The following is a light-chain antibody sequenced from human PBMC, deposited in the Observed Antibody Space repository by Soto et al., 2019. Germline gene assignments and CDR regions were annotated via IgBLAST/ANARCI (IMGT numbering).Light chain of an antibody. V-gene: IGKV1-5*01. CDR3: QQYNSYPLT. CDR2: DAS. CDR1: QSISSW. J-gene: IGKJ4*01. Sequence: DIQMTQAPSFVSAFVGDRVTITCRASQSISSWLAWYQQKPGKAPKLLIYDASSLESGVPSRFSGSGSGTEFTLTISSLQPDDFATYYCQQYNSYPLTFGGGTKVDIK.